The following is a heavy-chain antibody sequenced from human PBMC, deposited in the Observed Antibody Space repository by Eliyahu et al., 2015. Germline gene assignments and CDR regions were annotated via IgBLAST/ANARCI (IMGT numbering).Heavy chain of an antibody. D-gene: IGHD4-23*01. V-gene: IGHV3-13*01. CDR2: IDTAGDT. CDR1: GFTFSSYD. Sequence: EVQLVESGGGLVQPGGSLRLSCAASGFTFSSYDMHWVRQATGKGLEWVSAIDTAGDTYYPGSVKGRFTISRENAKNSLYLQMNSLRDGDTAVYYCARAHGGSSDYFDFWGQGTLVTVSS. CDR3: ARAHGGSSDYFDF. J-gene: IGHJ4*02.